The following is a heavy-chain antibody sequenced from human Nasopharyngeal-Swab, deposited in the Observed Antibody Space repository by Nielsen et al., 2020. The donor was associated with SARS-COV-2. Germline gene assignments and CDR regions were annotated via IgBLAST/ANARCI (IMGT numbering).Heavy chain of an antibody. J-gene: IGHJ6*02. Sequence: GESLKISCAASGFTFSSYEMNWVRQAPGKGLEWVSYISSSGSTIYYADSVEGRFTISRDNAKNSLYLQMNSLRAEDTAVYYCARNPPGIAVAGYYYYYGMDVWGQGTTVTVSS. CDR2: ISSSGSTI. D-gene: IGHD6-19*01. CDR3: ARNPPGIAVAGYYYYYGMDV. CDR1: GFTFSSYE. V-gene: IGHV3-48*03.